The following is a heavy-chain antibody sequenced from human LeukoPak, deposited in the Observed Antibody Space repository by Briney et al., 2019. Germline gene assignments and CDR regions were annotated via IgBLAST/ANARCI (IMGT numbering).Heavy chain of an antibody. D-gene: IGHD3-10*01. CDR3: ARGYGSGSYLYYYYMDV. J-gene: IGHJ6*03. V-gene: IGHV4-34*01. Sequence: SETLSLTCAVYGGSFSGYYWSWIRQPPGKGLEWIGEINHSGSTNYSPSLKSRVTISVDTSKNQFSLKLSSVTAADTAVYYCARGYGSGSYLYYYYMDVWGKGTTVTVSS. CDR2: INHSGST. CDR1: GGSFSGYY.